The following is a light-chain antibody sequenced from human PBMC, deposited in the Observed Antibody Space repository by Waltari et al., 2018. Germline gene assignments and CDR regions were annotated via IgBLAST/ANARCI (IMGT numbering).Light chain of an antibody. V-gene: IGKV2-28*01. Sequence: DIVMTQSPLSLPVTPGEPASIPSRSSQSLLHSNGYNYLDWYLQKPGQSPQLLIYLGSNRASGVPDRFSGSGSGTDFTLKISRVEAEDVGFYYCMQALQMTFGQGTKVEIK. CDR1: QSLLHSNGYNY. CDR2: LGS. CDR3: MQALQMT. J-gene: IGKJ1*01.